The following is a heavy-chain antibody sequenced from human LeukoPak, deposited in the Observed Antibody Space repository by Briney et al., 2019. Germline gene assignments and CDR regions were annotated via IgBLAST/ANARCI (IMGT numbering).Heavy chain of an antibody. CDR3: ARGWYSSGWYEYYFDY. Sequence: PGGSLRLSCAASGFTFSSNYMSWVRQAPGKGLEGVSVIYSGGSTYYADSVKGRFTISRDNSKNTLYLQMNSLRAEDTAVYYCARGWYSSGWYEYYFDYWGQGTLVTVSS. D-gene: IGHD6-19*01. J-gene: IGHJ4*02. CDR1: GFTFSSNY. CDR2: IYSGGST. V-gene: IGHV3-53*01.